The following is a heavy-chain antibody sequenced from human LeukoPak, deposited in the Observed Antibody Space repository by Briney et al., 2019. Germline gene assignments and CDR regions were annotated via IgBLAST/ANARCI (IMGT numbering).Heavy chain of an antibody. Sequence: GASVKVSCTASGYTLTGYYMHWVRQAPGQGLEWMGRINPNSGGTNYAQKFQGRVTMTRDTSISTAYMELSRLRSDDTAVYYCAKDLYLRDLWSGYFDYWGQGIPVTVSS. CDR2: INPNSGGT. CDR3: AKDLYLRDLWSGYFDY. V-gene: IGHV1-2*06. J-gene: IGHJ4*02. CDR1: GYTLTGYY. D-gene: IGHD3-3*01.